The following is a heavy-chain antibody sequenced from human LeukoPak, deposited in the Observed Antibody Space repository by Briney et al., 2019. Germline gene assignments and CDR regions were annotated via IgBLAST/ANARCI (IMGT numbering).Heavy chain of an antibody. CDR1: GVSISSSSYY. Sequence: KSSQTLSLTCAVSGVSISSSSYYWGWIRHPPGKGLEWIVRVYYSGSTYYNPSLKSRVTISVDTSKNQYSLKLSSVPAADTAVYYCARLGEGYCSSTSCPAYFDYWGQGTMVTVSS. J-gene: IGHJ4*02. V-gene: IGHV4-39*01. D-gene: IGHD2-2*01. CDR3: ARLGEGYCSSTSCPAYFDY. CDR2: VYYSGST.